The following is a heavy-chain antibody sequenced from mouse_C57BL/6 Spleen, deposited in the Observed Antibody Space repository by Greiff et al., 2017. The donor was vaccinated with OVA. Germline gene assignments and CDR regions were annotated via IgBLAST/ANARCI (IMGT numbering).Heavy chain of an antibody. CDR2: IDPEDGDT. Sequence: EVQLQQSGAELVRPGASVKLSCTASGFNIKDYYMHWVKQRPEQGLEWIGRIDPEDGDTEYAAKFPGKATMTADTSSNTAYLQLSSLTSEDTAVYYCATIDRRSPEADWGTGTLVTVSA. CDR1: GFNIKDYY. CDR3: ATIDRRSPEAD. J-gene: IGHJ3*01. V-gene: IGHV14-1*01.